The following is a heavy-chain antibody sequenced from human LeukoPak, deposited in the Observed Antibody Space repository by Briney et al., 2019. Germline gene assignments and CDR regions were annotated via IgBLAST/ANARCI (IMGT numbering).Heavy chain of an antibody. CDR3: AKGTGINHFHWFGP. D-gene: IGHD3/OR15-3a*01. Sequence: GGSLRLSCAASGFSFSNYAINWVRQAPGKGLEWVSGISRSGSRTYYVDSVKGRFTISRDNSKNTLSLQMNSLRAEDTALYYCAKGTGINHFHWFGPWGEGALVTVCS. CDR2: ISRSGSRT. CDR1: GFSFSNYA. V-gene: IGHV3-23*05. J-gene: IGHJ5*02.